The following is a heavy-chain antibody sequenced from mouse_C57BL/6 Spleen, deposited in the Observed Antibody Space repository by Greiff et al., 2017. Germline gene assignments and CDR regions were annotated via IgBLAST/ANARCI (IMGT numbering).Heavy chain of an antibody. Sequence: EVQLVESGPELVKPGASVKIPCKASGYTFTDYNMDWVKQSHGKSLEWIGDINPNNGGTIYNQKFKGKATLTVDKSSSTAYMELRSLTSEDTAVYYCARPYDGFAYWGQGTLVTVSA. D-gene: IGHD2-3*01. V-gene: IGHV1-18*01. CDR3: ARPYDGFAY. CDR2: INPNNGGT. J-gene: IGHJ3*01. CDR1: GYTFTDYN.